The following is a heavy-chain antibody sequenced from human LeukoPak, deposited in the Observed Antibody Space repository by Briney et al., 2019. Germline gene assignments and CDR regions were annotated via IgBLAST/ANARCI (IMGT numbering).Heavy chain of an antibody. V-gene: IGHV4-59*01. D-gene: IGHD3-22*01. Sequence: SETLSLTCTVSGGSISSYYWSWFRRPPGKGLGGLGYIYYSGSTNYNPSLKSQVTISVDTSKNQFSLKLSSVTAADTAVYYCAREAPDSSGYLVDYWGQGTLVTVSS. CDR3: AREAPDSSGYLVDY. J-gene: IGHJ4*02. CDR2: IYYSGST. CDR1: GGSISSYY.